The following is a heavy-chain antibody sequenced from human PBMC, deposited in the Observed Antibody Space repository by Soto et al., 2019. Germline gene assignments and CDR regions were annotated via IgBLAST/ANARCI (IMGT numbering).Heavy chain of an antibody. D-gene: IGHD3-10*01. Sequence: SGPTLVNPTQTLTLTCTFSGFSLSTSGMCVSWIRQPPGKALEWLARIDWDDDKYYSTSLKTRLTISKDTSKNQVVLTMTNMDPVDTATYYCALIRILGSGSGVDYWGQGTLVTVSS. V-gene: IGHV2-70*11. CDR2: IDWDDDK. J-gene: IGHJ4*02. CDR3: ALIRILGSGSGVDY. CDR1: GFSLSTSGMC.